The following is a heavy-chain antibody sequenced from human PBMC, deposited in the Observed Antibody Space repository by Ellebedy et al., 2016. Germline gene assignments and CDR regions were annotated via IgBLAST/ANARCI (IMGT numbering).Heavy chain of an antibody. CDR2: ISAYNGNT. J-gene: IGHJ6*03. CDR3: ARDGQAVHSSSSGYYYMDV. Sequence: ASVKVSCXASGYTFTSYGISWVRQAPGQGLEWMGWISAYNGNTNYAQKLQGRVTMTTDTSTSTAYMELRSLRSDDTAVYYCARDGQAVHSSSSGYYYMDVWGKGTTVTVSS. CDR1: GYTFTSYG. D-gene: IGHD6-6*01. V-gene: IGHV1-18*01.